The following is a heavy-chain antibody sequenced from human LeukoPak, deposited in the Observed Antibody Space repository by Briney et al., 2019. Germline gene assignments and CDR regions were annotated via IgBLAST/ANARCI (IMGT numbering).Heavy chain of an antibody. D-gene: IGHD6-13*01. CDR1: GFTFSSYA. CDR3: ARPVPIAAVAPGYYFDY. Sequence: PGRSLRLSCAASGFTFSSYAMHWVCQAPGKGLEWVAVISYDGSNKYYADSVKGRFTISRDNSKNTLYLQMNSLRAEDTAVYYCARPVPIAAVAPGYYFDYWGQGTLVTVSS. J-gene: IGHJ4*02. CDR2: ISYDGSNK. V-gene: IGHV3-30-3*01.